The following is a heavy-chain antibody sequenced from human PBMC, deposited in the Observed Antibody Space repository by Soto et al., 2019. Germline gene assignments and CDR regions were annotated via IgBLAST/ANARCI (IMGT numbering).Heavy chain of an antibody. Sequence: PSETLSLTCTVSGGSISSGDYYWSWIRQPPGKGLEWIGYIYYSGSTYYNPSLKSRVTISVDTSKNQFSLKLSSVTAADTAVYYCARDNGYSYAISSWSHYYGMDVWGQGTTVTV. CDR3: ARDNGYSYAISSWSHYYGMDV. CDR1: GGSISSGDYY. D-gene: IGHD5-18*01. J-gene: IGHJ6*02. V-gene: IGHV4-30-4*01. CDR2: IYYSGST.